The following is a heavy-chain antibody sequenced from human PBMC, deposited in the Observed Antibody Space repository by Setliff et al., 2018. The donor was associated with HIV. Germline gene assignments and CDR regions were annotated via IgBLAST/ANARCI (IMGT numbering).Heavy chain of an antibody. CDR3: ARVISGRGRELPDFDY. V-gene: IGHV1-8*02. CDR1: GYTLTNYD. CDR2: MNPSGAA. J-gene: IGHJ4*02. Sequence: ASVKVSCKASGYTLTNYDINWVRQATGQGLEWMGWMNPSGAAGYAQEFQGRVTMTRDTSISTAYMELSSLRSEDTAVYYCARVISGRGRELPDFDYWGQGTQVTVSS. D-gene: IGHD3-10*01.